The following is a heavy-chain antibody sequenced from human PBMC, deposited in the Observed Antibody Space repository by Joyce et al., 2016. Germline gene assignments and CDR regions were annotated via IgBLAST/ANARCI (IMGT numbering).Heavy chain of an antibody. V-gene: IGHV3-30*02. J-gene: IGHJ4*02. CDR1: GFTFGAYG. Sequence: QVQLVESGGGVVQPGGSLRLSCVASGFTFGAYGMHWVRQAPGKGLDWVAFMTTDGREKYYADSVKGRLTISRDNSKSTLYAQMNSLRVEDTAVYYCARDGSHYEVDDWGQGTLVTVSS. D-gene: IGHD1-26*01. CDR2: MTTDGREK. CDR3: ARDGSHYEVDD.